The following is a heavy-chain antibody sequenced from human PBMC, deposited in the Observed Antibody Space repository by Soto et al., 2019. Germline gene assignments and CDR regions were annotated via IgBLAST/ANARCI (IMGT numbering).Heavy chain of an antibody. D-gene: IGHD5-12*01. J-gene: IGHJ4*02. CDR2: IYYSGST. Sequence: QVQLQESGPGLVKPSQTLSLTCTVSGGSIISGGYYWSWIRQHPGRGLAWIGYIYYSGSTYYNTSLKSRVTISVDTSKNQVSLKLSSVTAADTAVYYCARVIYSGYDDYDYWGQGTLVTVSS. CDR1: GGSIISGGYY. CDR3: ARVIYSGYDDYDY. V-gene: IGHV4-31*03.